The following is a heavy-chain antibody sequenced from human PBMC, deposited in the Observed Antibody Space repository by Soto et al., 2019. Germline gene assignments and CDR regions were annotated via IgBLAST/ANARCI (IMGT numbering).Heavy chain of an antibody. V-gene: IGHV4-59*01. CDR1: EGSISSYY. J-gene: IGHJ6*01. D-gene: IGHD1-20*01. CDR2: IYYSGST. Sequence: SETLGITCTFSEGSISSYYWNWIRQPPGKGLEWIGYIYYSGSTNYNPSLKSRVTISVDTSKNQFSLKLSSVTAADTALYYCARGNWNGMDVWGQGTTVTVSS. CDR3: ARGNWNGMDV.